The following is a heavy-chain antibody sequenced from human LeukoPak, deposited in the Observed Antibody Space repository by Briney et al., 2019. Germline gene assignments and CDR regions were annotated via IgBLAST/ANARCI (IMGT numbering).Heavy chain of an antibody. CDR1: RYTFTSYD. D-gene: IGHD5/OR15-5a*01. CDR2: MNPNTGRT. V-gene: IGHV1-8*01. CDR3: ARLSQTPDYSTIGGYYYLGY. Sequence: ASVKVSCKASRYTFTSYDINWVREAAGHGLEWMGWMNPNTGRTGYAQKFQGRITMTRDTSINTAYMELTNLRSEDTAIYYCARLSQTPDYSTIGGYYYLGYWGQGTPVTVSS. J-gene: IGHJ4*02.